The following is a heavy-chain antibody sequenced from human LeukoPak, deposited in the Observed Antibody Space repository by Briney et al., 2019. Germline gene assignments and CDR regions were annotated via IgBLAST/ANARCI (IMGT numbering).Heavy chain of an antibody. CDR2: INHSGRT. Sequence: SETLSLTCAVYRDSFNVYCWGWLRQHPGKRLGWLGEINHSGRTNYNPSLKSRVTISVDPSKKQFSLKLSSVTAADTAVYYCARGGRRGYDYVWGSYRLDYWGQGTMVTVSS. CDR1: RDSFNVYC. J-gene: IGHJ4*02. V-gene: IGHV4-34*01. D-gene: IGHD3-16*02. CDR3: ARGGRRGYDYVWGSYRLDY.